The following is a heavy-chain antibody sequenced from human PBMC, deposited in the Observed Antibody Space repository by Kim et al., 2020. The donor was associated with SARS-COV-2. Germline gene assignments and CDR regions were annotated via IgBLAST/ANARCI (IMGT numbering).Heavy chain of an antibody. CDR1: GFTFSSYS. CDR3: ASELGYCSSTSCYLAVTTRLRPDY. D-gene: IGHD2-2*01. CDR2: IRSSSSTI. Sequence: GGSLRLSCAASGFTFSSYSMNWVRQAPGKGLEWVSYIRSSSSTIYYADSVKGRFTISRDNAKNSLYLQMNSLRDEDTAVYYCASELGYCSSTSCYLAVTTRLRPDYWGQGTLVTVSS. J-gene: IGHJ4*02. V-gene: IGHV3-48*02.